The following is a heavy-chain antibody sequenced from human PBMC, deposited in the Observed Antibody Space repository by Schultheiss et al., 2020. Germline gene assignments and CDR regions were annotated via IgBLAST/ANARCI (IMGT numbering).Heavy chain of an antibody. CDR3: ARGSYGDYGDC. CDR1: GGSISSGSYY. CDR2: IYTSGST. D-gene: IGHD1-26*01. V-gene: IGHV4-61*02. Sequence: SDTLSLTCTVSGGSISSGSYYWSWIRQPAGKGLEWIGRIYTSGSTNYNPSLKSRVTISMDTSKNQLSLRLSSVTAADTAVYYCARGSYGDYGDCWGQGTLVTVSS. J-gene: IGHJ4*02.